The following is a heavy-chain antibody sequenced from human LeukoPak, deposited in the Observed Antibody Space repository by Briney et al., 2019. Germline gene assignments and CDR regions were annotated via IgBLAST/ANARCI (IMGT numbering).Heavy chain of an antibody. CDR1: EFTFSNYA. CDR2: IWYDGSNI. J-gene: IGHJ3*02. Sequence: GRSLRLSCAAPEFTFSNYAMYWVRQAPGKGLEWAAIIWYDGSNIYYADSVKGRFTISRDNSKNTLYLQMNSLRVEDTAVYYCARGAYCSGGSCPGAFDIWGQGTMVTVSS. D-gene: IGHD2-15*01. CDR3: ARGAYCSGGSCPGAFDI. V-gene: IGHV3-33*01.